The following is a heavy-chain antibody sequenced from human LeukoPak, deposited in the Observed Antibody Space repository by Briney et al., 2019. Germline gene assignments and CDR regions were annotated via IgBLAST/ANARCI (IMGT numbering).Heavy chain of an antibody. V-gene: IGHV4-34*01. J-gene: IGHJ6*02. CDR3: ARGRARYGMDV. Sequence: SETLSLTCAVYGGSFSGYYWSWIRQPPGKGLEWIGEINHSGSTNYNLSLKSRVTISVDTSKNQFSLKLSSVTAADTAVYYCARGRARYGMDVWGQGTTVTVSS. CDR1: GGSFSGYY. CDR2: INHSGST.